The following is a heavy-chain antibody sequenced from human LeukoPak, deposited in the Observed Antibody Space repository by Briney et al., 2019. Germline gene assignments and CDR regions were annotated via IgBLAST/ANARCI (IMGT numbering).Heavy chain of an antibody. CDR3: ATNTDYRFDY. D-gene: IGHD3-16*01. CDR2: IEKDGSDI. CDR1: GFPFSAHW. J-gene: IGHJ4*02. V-gene: IGHV3-7*01. Sequence: GGSLRLSCATSGFPFSAHWMSWVRLAPGKGLEWVANIEKDGSDIHHADSVRGRFTISRDNTQRSQWLQMNSLRAEDTAVYYCATNTDYRFDYWGQGILVTVSS.